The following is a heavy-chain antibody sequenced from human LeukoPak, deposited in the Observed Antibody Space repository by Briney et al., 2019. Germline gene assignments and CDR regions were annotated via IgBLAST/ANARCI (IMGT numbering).Heavy chain of an antibody. CDR1: GFTFSDYY. CDR2: ISSSGSTL. D-gene: IGHD1-26*01. J-gene: IGHJ4*02. Sequence: GGSLRLSCAASGFTFSDYYMSWIRQAPGKGLEWVSYISSSGSTLYYADSVKGRFTTSSDNAKNSLYLQMNSLRAEDTAVYYCAREVGATKLTFDYWGQGTLVTVSS. CDR3: AREVGATKLTFDY. V-gene: IGHV3-11*01.